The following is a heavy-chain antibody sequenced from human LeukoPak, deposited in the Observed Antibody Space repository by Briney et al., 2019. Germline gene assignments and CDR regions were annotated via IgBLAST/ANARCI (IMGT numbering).Heavy chain of an antibody. J-gene: IGHJ4*02. D-gene: IGHD2-8*01. CDR1: GFTFSSYA. Sequence: PGGSLRLSCAAPGFTFSSYAMSWVRQAPGKGLEWVSSIGGSGGATYYADSVKGRFTISRDNSKNTLNLHMNSLRAEDTAVYCCVKYATGGDYWGQGTLVTVSS. V-gene: IGHV3-23*01. CDR3: VKYATGGDY. CDR2: IGGSGGAT.